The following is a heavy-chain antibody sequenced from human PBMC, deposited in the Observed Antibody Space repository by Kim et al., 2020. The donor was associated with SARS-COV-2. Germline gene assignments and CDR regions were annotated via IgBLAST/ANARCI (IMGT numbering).Heavy chain of an antibody. CDR2: ST. CDR3: ARADGGQHFDS. Sequence: STSYARKLQGRVTMTRDASTRTAYMELNSLRSADTAVYYCARADGGQHFDSWGQGTLVTVSS. D-gene: IGHD4-17*01. V-gene: IGHV1-46*04. J-gene: IGHJ1*01.